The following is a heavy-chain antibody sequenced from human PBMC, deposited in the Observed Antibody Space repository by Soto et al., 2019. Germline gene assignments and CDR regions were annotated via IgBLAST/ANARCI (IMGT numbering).Heavy chain of an antibody. J-gene: IGHJ6*02. Sequence: QVQLVQSGAEVKKPGSSVKVSCKASGGTFSSYAISWVRQAPGQGLEWMGGIIPIFGTANYTQKFQGRVTITANKSTSTAYKELSSLGSEDTAVYYCTRDPYYYDSSGYYRLYYYYCMDVCGQGTTVTVSS. CDR1: GGTFSSYA. V-gene: IGHV1-69*06. CDR3: TRDPYYYDSSGYYRLYYYYCMDV. CDR2: IIPIFGTA. D-gene: IGHD3-22*01.